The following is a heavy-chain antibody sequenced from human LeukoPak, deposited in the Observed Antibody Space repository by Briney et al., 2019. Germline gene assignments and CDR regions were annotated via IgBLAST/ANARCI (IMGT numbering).Heavy chain of an antibody. CDR3: ARDGYNSARDY. D-gene: IGHD5-12*01. CDR2: IKPDGSAK. J-gene: IGHJ4*02. Sequence: HPGGPLRLSCAASGFSFDISWMSWVRQAPGKGLEWVANIKPDGSAKYYVDSVRGRFTISRDNAENSLYLQMNSLRAEDTALYYCARDGYNSARDYWGQGTLVTVSS. CDR1: GFSFDISW. V-gene: IGHV3-7*01.